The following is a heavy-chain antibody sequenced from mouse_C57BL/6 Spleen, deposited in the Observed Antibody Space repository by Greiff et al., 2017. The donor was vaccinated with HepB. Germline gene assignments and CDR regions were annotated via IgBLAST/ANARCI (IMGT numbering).Heavy chain of an antibody. CDR1: GYTFTDYE. J-gene: IGHJ1*03. Sequence: VHLVESGAELVRPGASVTLSCKASGYTFTDYEMHWVKQTPVHGLEWIGAIDPETGGTAYNQKFKGKAILTADNSSSTAYMGLRSLTSEDSAVYYCTRGSTTVAYWYFDVWGTGTTVTVPS. CDR3: TRGSTTVAYWYFDV. CDR2: IDPETGGT. D-gene: IGHD1-1*01. V-gene: IGHV1-15*01.